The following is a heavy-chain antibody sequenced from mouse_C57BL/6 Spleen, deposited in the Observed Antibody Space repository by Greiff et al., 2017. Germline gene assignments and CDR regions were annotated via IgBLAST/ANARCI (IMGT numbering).Heavy chain of an antibody. CDR3: ARDYYGSSPFDY. D-gene: IGHD1-1*01. J-gene: IGHJ2*01. CDR2: IYPGDGDT. Sequence: QVQLQQSGAELVKPGASVKISCKASGYAFSSYWMNWVKQRPGKGLEWIGQIYPGDGDTNYNGKFKGKATLTADKSSSTAYMQLSSLTSEDSAVYCCARDYYGSSPFDYWGQGTTLTVSS. CDR1: GYAFSSYW. V-gene: IGHV1-80*01.